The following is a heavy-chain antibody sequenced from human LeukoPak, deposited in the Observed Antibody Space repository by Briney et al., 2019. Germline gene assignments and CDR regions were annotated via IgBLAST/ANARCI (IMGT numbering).Heavy chain of an antibody. J-gene: IGHJ5*02. CDR1: GYTFTSYG. V-gene: IGHV1-18*01. Sequence: ASVKVSCKASGYTFTSYGISWVRQAPGQGLEWMGWISAYNGNTNYAQKLQGRVTMTTDTSTSTAYMELRSLRSDDTAVYYCARHDCSSTSCNNWFDPWGQGTLVTVSS. CDR3: ARHDCSSTSCNNWFDP. D-gene: IGHD2-2*01. CDR2: ISAYNGNT.